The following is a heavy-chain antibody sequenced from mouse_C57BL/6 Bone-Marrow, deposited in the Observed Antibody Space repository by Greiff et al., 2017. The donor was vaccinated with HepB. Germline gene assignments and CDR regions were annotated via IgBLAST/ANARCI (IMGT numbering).Heavy chain of an antibody. Sequence: EVQLQQSGAELVRPGASVKLSCTASGFNIKDDYMHWVKQRPEQGLEWIGWIDPENGDTEYASKFQGKATITADTSSNTAYLQLSSLTSEDTAVYYCTTSGTYAMDYWGQGTSVTVSS. CDR1: GFNIKDDY. D-gene: IGHD3-1*01. CDR3: TTSGTYAMDY. V-gene: IGHV14-4*01. CDR2: IDPENGDT. J-gene: IGHJ4*01.